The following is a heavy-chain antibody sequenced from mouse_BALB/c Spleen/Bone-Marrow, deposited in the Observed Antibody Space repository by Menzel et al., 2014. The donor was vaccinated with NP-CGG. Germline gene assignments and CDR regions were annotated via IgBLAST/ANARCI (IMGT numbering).Heavy chain of an antibody. CDR2: IRSKSNNYAT. J-gene: IGHJ3*01. Sequence: EVQLQQSCGGLVQPKGSLKLSCAASGFTFNTYAMNWVRQAPGKGLECVARIRSKSNNYATYYADSVKDRFTISRDDSQSMLYLQMNNLKTEDTAMYYCVRSYYYGSRGFAYWGQGTLVTVSA. CDR1: GFTFNTYA. V-gene: IGHV10-1*02. D-gene: IGHD1-1*01. CDR3: VRSYYYGSRGFAY.